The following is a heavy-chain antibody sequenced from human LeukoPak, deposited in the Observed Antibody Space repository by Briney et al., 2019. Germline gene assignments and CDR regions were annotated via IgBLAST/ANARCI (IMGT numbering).Heavy chain of an antibody. Sequence: SETLSLTCTVSGGSISSSSYYWGWIRQPPGKGLEWIGSIYYSGSTYYNPSLKSRVTISVDTSKNQFSLKLSSVTAADTAVYYCATGYSSSWYAFDIWGQGTMVTVSS. V-gene: IGHV4-39*07. CDR1: GGSISSSSYY. CDR3: ATGYSSSWYAFDI. D-gene: IGHD6-13*01. CDR2: IYYSGST. J-gene: IGHJ3*02.